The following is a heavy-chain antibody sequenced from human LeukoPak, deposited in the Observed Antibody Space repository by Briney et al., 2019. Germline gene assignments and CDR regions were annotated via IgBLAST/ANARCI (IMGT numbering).Heavy chain of an antibody. V-gene: IGHV4-4*07. Sequence: SETLSLTCTVAGGSISSYYWSWIRQPAGKGLEWIGRIYASGSTNYNPSLKSRVTISVDKSKNQFSLKLSSVTAADTAVYYCARYRGSTGYYGGWFDTWGQGTLVTVSS. D-gene: IGHD3-22*01. CDR2: IYASGST. J-gene: IGHJ5*02. CDR1: GGSISSYY. CDR3: ARYRGSTGYYGGWFDT.